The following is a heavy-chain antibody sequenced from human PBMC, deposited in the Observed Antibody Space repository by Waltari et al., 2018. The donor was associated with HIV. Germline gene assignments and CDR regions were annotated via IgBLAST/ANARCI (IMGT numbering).Heavy chain of an antibody. CDR1: GFIFRSYS. J-gene: IGHJ4*02. CDR3: ARDPEWLVEGGDY. Sequence: EVQLVESGGGLVQPGGSLRLSCAASGFIFRSYSVNWVRQAPGKGLEWVSYISRSGNTKDYADSVKGRFTIFRDNAKNSLYLQMNSLRDEDTAVYYCARDPEWLVEGGDYWGQGTLVTVSS. CDR2: ISRSGNTK. V-gene: IGHV3-48*02. D-gene: IGHD6-19*01.